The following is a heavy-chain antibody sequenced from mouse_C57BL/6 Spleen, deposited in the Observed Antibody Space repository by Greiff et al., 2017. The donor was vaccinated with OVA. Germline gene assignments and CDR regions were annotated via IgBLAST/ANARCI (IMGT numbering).Heavy chain of an antibody. V-gene: IGHV5-4*01. J-gene: IGHJ2*01. CDR3: AREPSYYGSSFDY. CDR2: ISDGGSYT. CDR1: GFTFSSYA. Sequence: EVKVVESGGGLVKPGGSLKLSCAASGFTFSSYAMSWVRQTPEKRLEWVATISDGGSYTYYPDNVKGRFTISRDNAKNNLYLQMSHLKSEDTAMYYCAREPSYYGSSFDYWGQGTTLTVSS. D-gene: IGHD1-1*01.